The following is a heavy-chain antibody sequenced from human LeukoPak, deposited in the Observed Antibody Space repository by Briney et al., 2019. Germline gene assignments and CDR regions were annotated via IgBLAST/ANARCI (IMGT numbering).Heavy chain of an antibody. CDR3: ATFAGVVPGGLLL. V-gene: IGHV3-7*01. J-gene: IGHJ6*04. D-gene: IGHD2-2*01. CDR1: GFTPSAFW. Sequence: PGGSLRLSCVASGFTPSAFWMSWVRRPPRERLERVANIKKDGSEKVYVDSVKGRFSIFRDKAKKSVFLQMNSLRAEDTAVYYCATFAGVVPGGLLLWGRGTTVIVSS. CDR2: IKKDGSEK.